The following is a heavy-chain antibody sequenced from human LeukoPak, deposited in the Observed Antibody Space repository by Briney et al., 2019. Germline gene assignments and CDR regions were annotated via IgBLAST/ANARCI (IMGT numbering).Heavy chain of an antibody. CDR2: IGTVGDT. J-gene: IGHJ4*02. CDR3: AKDGDWRPAAD. D-gene: IGHD2-2*01. CDR1: GFTFSLYD. Sequence: GGSLRLSCAASGFTFSLYDMHWVRQATGKSLEWVSGIGTVGDTYYADSVKGRFTISRENAKNSLSLQMDSLRAEDTAIYYCAKDGDWRPAADWGQGTLVTVSS. V-gene: IGHV3-13*01.